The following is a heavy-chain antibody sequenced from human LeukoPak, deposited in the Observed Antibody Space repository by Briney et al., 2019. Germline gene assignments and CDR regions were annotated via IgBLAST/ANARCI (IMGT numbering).Heavy chain of an antibody. Sequence: SETLSLTCAVYGGSFSGYYWSWIRQPPGKGLEWIGEINHSGSTNYNPSLKSRVTISVDTSKNQFSLKLSSVTAADTAVYYCARDFKSEMATIRDAFDIWGQGTMVTVSS. CDR2: INHSGST. CDR3: ARDFKSEMATIRDAFDI. CDR1: GGSFSGYY. J-gene: IGHJ3*02. V-gene: IGHV4-34*01. D-gene: IGHD5-24*01.